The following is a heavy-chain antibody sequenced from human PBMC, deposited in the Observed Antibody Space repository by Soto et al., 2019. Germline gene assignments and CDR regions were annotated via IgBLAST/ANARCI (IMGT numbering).Heavy chain of an antibody. Sequence: SETLSLTCTVSGGSISSGDYYWSWIRQPPGKGLEWIGYIYYSGSTYYNPSLKSRVTISVDTSKNQFSLKLSSVTAADTAVYYCDRDGGGYDYNYWGQGTLLTVSS. CDR3: DRDGGGYDYNY. CDR2: IYYSGST. V-gene: IGHV4-30-4*01. J-gene: IGHJ4*02. D-gene: IGHD5-12*01. CDR1: GGSISSGDYY.